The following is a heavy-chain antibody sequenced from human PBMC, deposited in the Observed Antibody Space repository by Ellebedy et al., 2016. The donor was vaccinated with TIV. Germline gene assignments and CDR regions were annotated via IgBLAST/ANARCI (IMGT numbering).Heavy chain of an antibody. Sequence: GSLRLXXTVSGDSISSYFWSWIRQPPDKGLEWIGHFYYTGSTNYNPSLKSRVAISGDTSKNQFSLKLSSVTAADTAVYYCASWGDYGGNRHLDYWGQGTLLTVSS. CDR1: GDSISSYF. V-gene: IGHV4-59*01. CDR3: ASWGDYGGNRHLDY. CDR2: FYYTGST. D-gene: IGHD4-23*01. J-gene: IGHJ4*02.